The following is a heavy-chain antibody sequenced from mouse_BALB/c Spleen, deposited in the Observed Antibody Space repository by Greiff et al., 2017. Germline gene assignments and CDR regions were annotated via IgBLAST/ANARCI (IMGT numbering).Heavy chain of an antibody. D-gene: IGHD2-3*01. Sequence: QVQLQQSGPGLVAPSQSLSITCTVSGFSLTGYGVNWVRQPPGKGLEWLGMIWGDGSTDYNSALKSRLSISKDNSKSQVFLKMNSLQTDDTARYYYARDGYYLWYLDVWGAGTTGTVSS. V-gene: IGHV2-6-7*01. CDR3: ARDGYYLWYLDV. CDR1: GFSLTGYG. CDR2: IWGDGST. J-gene: IGHJ1*01.